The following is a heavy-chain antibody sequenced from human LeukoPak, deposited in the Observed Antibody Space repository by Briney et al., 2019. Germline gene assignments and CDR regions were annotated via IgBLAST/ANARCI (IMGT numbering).Heavy chain of an antibody. J-gene: IGHJ4*02. CDR2: ISPYIGGT. CDR1: GYTFTAYY. Sequence: ASVKPSCKPSGYTFTAYYMNSVRQSPRQRLECMGWISPYIGGTDSAQKFQGRVTMTRDTSISTAYMELSRLRSDDTAVQCCTSTPTYYDDVWGSYRRGGFDYWGQGTLVTVSS. CDR3: TSTPTYYDDVWGSYRRGGFDY. D-gene: IGHD3-16*02. V-gene: IGHV1-2*02.